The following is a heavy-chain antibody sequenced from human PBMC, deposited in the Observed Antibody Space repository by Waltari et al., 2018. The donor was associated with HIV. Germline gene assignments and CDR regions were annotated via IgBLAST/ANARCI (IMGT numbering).Heavy chain of an antibody. CDR3: ARVDGVPGDGYNGNVDY. V-gene: IGHV1-18*01. D-gene: IGHD1-1*01. CDR1: GYTFTSYG. J-gene: IGHJ4*02. Sequence: QVQLVQSGAEVKKPGASVKVSCKASGYTFTSYGISWVRQAPGQGLEWMGWTTAYNGNTNDAQKLKCRVTMSTDTSTSTAYMELRSLRSDDTAVYYCARVDGVPGDGYNGNVDYWGQGTLVTVSS. CDR2: TTAYNGNT.